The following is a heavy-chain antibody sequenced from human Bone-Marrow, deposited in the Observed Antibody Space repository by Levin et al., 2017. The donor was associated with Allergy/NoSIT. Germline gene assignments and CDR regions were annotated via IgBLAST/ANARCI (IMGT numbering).Heavy chain of an antibody. CDR1: GFTFSSFA. J-gene: IGHJ4*02. CDR2: ISYDGSKK. D-gene: IGHD2-2*01. V-gene: IGHV3-30-3*01. CDR3: ASTAYCTQTNCSPFDY. Sequence: RAGGSLRLSCAASGFTFSSFAMHWVRQAPGKGLEWVAVISYDGSKKHYADSVKGRFTISRDNSENTLYMEMDSLRAEDTAVYYCASTAYCTQTNCSPFDYWGQGILVTVSS.